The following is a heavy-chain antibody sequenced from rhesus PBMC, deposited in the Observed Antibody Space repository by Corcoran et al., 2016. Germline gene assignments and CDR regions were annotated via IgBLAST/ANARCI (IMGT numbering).Heavy chain of an antibody. CDR1: GYSISSNY. CDR2: NYGSSGST. V-gene: IGHV4-147*01. J-gene: IGHJ4*01. CDR3: ARRIGYNYSP. D-gene: IGHD5-12*01. Sequence: QVQLQESGPGLVKPSETLSLTCAVSGYSISSNYWSWIRQPPGKGLEWIGYNYGSSGSTYSNPSLKSRVTISADTSKNQFSLKLSSVTAADTAVYYCARRIGYNYSPWGQGVLVTVSS.